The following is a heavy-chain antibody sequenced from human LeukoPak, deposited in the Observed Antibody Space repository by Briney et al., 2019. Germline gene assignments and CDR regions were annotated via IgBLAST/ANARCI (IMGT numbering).Heavy chain of an antibody. CDR3: ARGLVGRAWFDP. CDR2: ISSSSSTI. Sequence: GGSLRLSCAASGFTFSDSYMSWIRQAPGKGLEWVSYISSSSSTIYYADSVKGRFTISRDNAKNSLYLQMNSLRDEDTAVYYCARGLVGRAWFDPWGQGTLVTVSS. CDR1: GFTFSDSY. J-gene: IGHJ5*02. D-gene: IGHD3-9*01. V-gene: IGHV3-11*04.